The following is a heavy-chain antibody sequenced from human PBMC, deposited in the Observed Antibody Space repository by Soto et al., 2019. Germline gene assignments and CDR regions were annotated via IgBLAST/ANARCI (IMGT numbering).Heavy chain of an antibody. V-gene: IGHV3-30-3*01. CDR1: GFTLSSYV. Sequence: QVQLVESGGGVVQPGRSLRLSCAASGFTLSSYVMHWVRQAPGKGLEWVARISYAGNDNYYADSVKGRFTISRDNSKKTLYLQMTSLRADDTAVYYCARDRQRWLERAGGALPFWGQGTMVIVSS. D-gene: IGHD6-19*01. CDR3: ARDRQRWLERAGGALPF. CDR2: ISYAGNDN. J-gene: IGHJ3*01.